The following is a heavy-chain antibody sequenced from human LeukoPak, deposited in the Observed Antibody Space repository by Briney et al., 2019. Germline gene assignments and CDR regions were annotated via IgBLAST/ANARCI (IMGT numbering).Heavy chain of an antibody. CDR1: GGSFSGYY. CDR2: INHSGST. V-gene: IGHV4-34*01. Sequence: PSETLSLTCAVYGGSFSGYYWSWIRQPPGKGLEWIGEINHSGSTNYNPSLKSRVTISVDTSKNQFSLKLSSVTAADTAVYYCARHEGRGRYYGSGGPHMDVWGKGTTVTISS. CDR3: ARHEGRGRYYGSGGPHMDV. D-gene: IGHD3-10*01. J-gene: IGHJ6*03.